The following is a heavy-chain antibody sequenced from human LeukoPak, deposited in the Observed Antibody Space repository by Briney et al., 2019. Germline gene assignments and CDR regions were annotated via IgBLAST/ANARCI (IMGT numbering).Heavy chain of an antibody. V-gene: IGHV1-8*01. CDR2: MNPNSLNT. Sequence: ASVKVSCKTSGYTFSSFDVIWVRQATGQGLEWIGLMNPNSLNTGYAQKFRGRVTMTGDTSISTAYMELSSLVSGDTAVYYCARGIRNQMLSEYWGQGSLVTVSS. D-gene: IGHD2-2*01. CDR1: GYTFSSFD. CDR3: ARGIRNQMLSEY. J-gene: IGHJ4*02.